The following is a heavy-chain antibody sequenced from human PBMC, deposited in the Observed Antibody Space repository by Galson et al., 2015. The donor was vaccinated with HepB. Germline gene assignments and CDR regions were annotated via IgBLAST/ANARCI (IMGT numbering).Heavy chain of an antibody. J-gene: IGHJ4*02. Sequence: LEWLGGFEPEEGGTVYAQKFQGRVIMTEDTSTDTSYLELRGLTSADTAVYFCAVSHALPWSGESSLSYFDSWGQGTLVTVSS. CDR3: AVSHALPWSGESSLSYFDS. D-gene: IGHD3-16*02. V-gene: IGHV1-24*01. CDR2: FEPEEGGT.